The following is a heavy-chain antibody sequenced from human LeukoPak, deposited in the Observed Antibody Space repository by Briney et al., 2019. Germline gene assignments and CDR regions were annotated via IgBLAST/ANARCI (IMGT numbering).Heavy chain of an antibody. J-gene: IGHJ4*02. CDR3: ARGERKWKYYDFWSGYWYYFDY. CDR2: MNPNSGNT. CDR1: GYTFTSYD. D-gene: IGHD3-3*01. Sequence: GASVKVSCKASGYTFTSYDINWVRQATGQGLEWMGWMNPNSGNTGYAQKFQGRVTITRNTTISTAYMELSSLRSEDTAVYYCARGERKWKYYDFWSGYWYYFDYWGQGTLVTVSS. V-gene: IGHV1-8*03.